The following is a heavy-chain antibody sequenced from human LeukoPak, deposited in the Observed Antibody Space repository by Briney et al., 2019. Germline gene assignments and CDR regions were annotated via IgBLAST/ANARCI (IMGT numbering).Heavy chain of an antibody. V-gene: IGHV4-38-2*02. CDR3: ARRKVRWFGESVYYYYGMDV. Sequence: SETLSLTCTVSGYSISSGYYWGWIRQPPGKGLEWIGSIYHSGSTYYNPSLKSRVTISVDTSKNQFSLKLSSVTAADTAVYYCARRKVRWFGESVYYYYGMDVWGQGTTVTVSS. J-gene: IGHJ6*02. CDR1: GYSISSGYY. CDR2: IYHSGST. D-gene: IGHD3-10*01.